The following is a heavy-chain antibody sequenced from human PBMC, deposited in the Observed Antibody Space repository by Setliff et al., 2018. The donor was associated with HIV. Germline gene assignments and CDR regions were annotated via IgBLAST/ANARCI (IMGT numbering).Heavy chain of an antibody. J-gene: IGHJ4*02. V-gene: IGHV4-34*01. CDR2: IHHTGHI. Sequence: SETLSLTCAFYGASFTDYYWNWIRQPPGKGLEWIGEIHHTGHINYNPSFKSRVTMLLDMSTNQFSLKMASMTAADSAVYYCARFDVTPMTTRDYWGQGTQVTVSS. D-gene: IGHD4-17*01. CDR1: GASFTDYY. CDR3: ARFDVTPMTTRDY.